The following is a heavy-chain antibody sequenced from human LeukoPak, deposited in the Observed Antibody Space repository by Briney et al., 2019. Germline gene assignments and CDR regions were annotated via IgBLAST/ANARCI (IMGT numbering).Heavy chain of an antibody. D-gene: IGHD4-11*01. CDR3: AKDRHSYSNAYFFDY. J-gene: IGHJ4*02. Sequence: GGSLRLSCAASGFTFSDYYMSWIRQAPGRGLEWISYISSSAGTIYCADSVKGRFTISRDNAKNSLYLQMNSLRVEDTAVYYCAKDRHSYSNAYFFDYWGQGTLVTVSS. CDR1: GFTFSDYY. CDR2: ISSSAGTI. V-gene: IGHV3-11*04.